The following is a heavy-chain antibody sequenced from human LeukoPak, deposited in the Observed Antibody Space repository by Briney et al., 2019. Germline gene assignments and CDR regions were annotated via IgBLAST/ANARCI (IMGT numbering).Heavy chain of an antibody. CDR2: IVVGSGNT. J-gene: IGHJ3*02. V-gene: IGHV1-58*02. D-gene: IGHD1-26*01. CDR3: ARALGPLVGASLGAFDI. CDR1: GFTFTSSA. Sequence: SVKVSCKASGFTFTSSAMQWVRQARGQRLEWIGWIVVGSGNTNYAQKFQERVTITRDMSTSTAYMELSSLRSEDTAVYYCARALGPLVGASLGAFDIWGQGTMVTVSS.